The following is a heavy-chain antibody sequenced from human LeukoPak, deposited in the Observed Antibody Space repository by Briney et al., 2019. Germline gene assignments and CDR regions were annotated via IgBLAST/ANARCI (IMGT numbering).Heavy chain of an antibody. V-gene: IGHV3-48*03. CDR3: AKEASVVVVPAAIGAFDI. J-gene: IGHJ3*02. CDR1: GFTFSSYE. CDR2: ISSSGSTI. D-gene: IGHD2-2*01. Sequence: PGGSLRLSCAASGFTFSSYEMNWVRQTPGKGLEWVSYISSSGSTIYYADSVKGRFTISRDNSKNTLYLQMNSLRAEDTAVYYCAKEASVVVVPAAIGAFDIWGQGTMVTVSS.